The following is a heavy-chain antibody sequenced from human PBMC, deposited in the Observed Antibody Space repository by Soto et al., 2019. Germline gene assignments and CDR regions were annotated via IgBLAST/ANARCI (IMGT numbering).Heavy chain of an antibody. CDR2: ISTKRDGDIR. Sequence: EVQLVESGGGLVKPGGSLRISCAASGFTLSDAWMSCVRQAPGKGLEWVGRISTKRDGDIRDYAAPVKGRFTVSRDDSKNTIYPQLDNLRTEHSVVYYCTTRFGGGQVTRVTVAS. CDR1: GFTLSDAW. J-gene: IGHJ4*02. D-gene: IGHD3-3*01. CDR3: TTRFG. V-gene: IGHV3-15*01.